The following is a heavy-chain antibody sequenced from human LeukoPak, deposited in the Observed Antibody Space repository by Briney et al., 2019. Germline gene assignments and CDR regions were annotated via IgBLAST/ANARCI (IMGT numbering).Heavy chain of an antibody. J-gene: IGHJ3*02. CDR2: ISRSGSSI. CDR3: SRDRVDILTGNKDAFDI. V-gene: IGHV3-21*04. D-gene: IGHD3-9*01. CDR1: GFTFSNYS. Sequence: GGSLRLSCAASGFTFSNYSMSWVRQAPGKGLEWVSGISRSGSSIDYADSVKGRFTISRDNAKNSLYLQMNRLRAEDTALYYCSRDRVDILTGNKDAFDIWGQGTMVTVSS.